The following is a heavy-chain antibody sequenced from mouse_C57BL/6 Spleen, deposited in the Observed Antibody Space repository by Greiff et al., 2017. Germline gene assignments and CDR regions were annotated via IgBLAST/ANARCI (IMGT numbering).Heavy chain of an antibody. J-gene: IGHJ3*01. CDR3: VRLDYGSTFAY. V-gene: IGHV10-1*01. D-gene: IGHD1-1*01. Sequence: EVQLVESGGGLVQPKGSLKLSCAASGFSFNTYAMNWVRQAPGKGLEWVARIRSKSNNYATYYADSVKDRFTISRDDSESMLYLQMNNLKTEDTAMYYCVRLDYGSTFAYWGQGTLVTVSA. CDR1: GFSFNTYA. CDR2: IRSKSNNYAT.